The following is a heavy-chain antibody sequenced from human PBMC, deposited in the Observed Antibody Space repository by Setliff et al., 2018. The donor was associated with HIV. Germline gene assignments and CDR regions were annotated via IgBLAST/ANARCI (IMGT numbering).Heavy chain of an antibody. D-gene: IGHD3-22*01. J-gene: IGHJ4*02. CDR1: GGSISSGSFY. Sequence: ASESLSLTCTVSGGSISSGSFYWNWIRQHPGKGLEWVGYIYSSGSTYYNPSLKSRVTISVDTSKNQFSLKLSSVTAADTAVYYCARAAHYYDSSGPPGYWGQGTLVTVSS. CDR3: ARAAHYYDSSGPPGY. CDR2: IYSSGST. V-gene: IGHV4-31*03.